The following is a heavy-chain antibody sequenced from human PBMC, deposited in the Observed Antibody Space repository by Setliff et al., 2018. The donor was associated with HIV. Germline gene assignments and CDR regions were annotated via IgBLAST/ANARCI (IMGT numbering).Heavy chain of an antibody. D-gene: IGHD3-22*01. V-gene: IGHV4-4*07. CDR3: ARDRYYYSSGYIPFDI. Sequence: SETLSLTCTVSGGSISSYYWSWIRQPAGKGLEWIGRIYTSGSTNYNPSLKSRVTMSVDTSKNQFPLKLSSVTAADTAVYYCARDRYYYSSGYIPFDIWGQGTMVTVSS. CDR2: IYTSGST. J-gene: IGHJ3*02. CDR1: GGSISSYY.